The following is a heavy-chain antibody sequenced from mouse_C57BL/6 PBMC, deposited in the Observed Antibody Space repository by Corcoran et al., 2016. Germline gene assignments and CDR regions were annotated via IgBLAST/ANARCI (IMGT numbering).Heavy chain of an antibody. Sequence: EVQLQQSGPELVKPGASVKISCKASGYTFTDYYMNWVKQSHGKSLEWIGDINPNNGGTSYNQKFKGKATLTVDKSSSTAYMELRSLTSEDSAGYYCARGGGDYYGSSYWYFDVWGTGTTVTVSS. V-gene: IGHV1-26*01. J-gene: IGHJ1*03. CDR1: GYTFTDYY. CDR2: INPNNGGT. CDR3: ARGGGDYYGSSYWYFDV. D-gene: IGHD1-1*01.